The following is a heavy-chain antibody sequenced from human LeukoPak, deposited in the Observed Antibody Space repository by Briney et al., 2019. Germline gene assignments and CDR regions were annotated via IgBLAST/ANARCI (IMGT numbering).Heavy chain of an antibody. CDR1: GGTFSSYA. CDR2: IIPILGIA. V-gene: IGHV1-69*04. J-gene: IGHJ4*02. CDR3: ARAPPTVGASDY. Sequence: GASVKVSCKASGGTFSSYAISWVRQAPGQGLEWMGRIIPILGIANYAQKFQGRVTITADKSTSTAYMELSSLRSEDTAVYYCARAPPTVGASDYWGQGTLVTVSS. D-gene: IGHD1-26*01.